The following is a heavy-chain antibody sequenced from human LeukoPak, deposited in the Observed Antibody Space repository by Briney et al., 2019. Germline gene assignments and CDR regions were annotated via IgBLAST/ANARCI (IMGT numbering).Heavy chain of an antibody. CDR3: AKALYPGYSSVWGLFDY. Sequence: GGSLRLSCAASGFTFSSYGMHWVRQAPGKGLEWVSGINWNGGSIGYADSVKGRFTISRDNAKNSLYLQMNSLRAEDVALYYCAKALYPGYSSVWGLFDYWGQGTLVTVSS. D-gene: IGHD6-19*01. CDR1: GFTFSSYG. J-gene: IGHJ4*02. V-gene: IGHV3-9*03. CDR2: INWNGGSI.